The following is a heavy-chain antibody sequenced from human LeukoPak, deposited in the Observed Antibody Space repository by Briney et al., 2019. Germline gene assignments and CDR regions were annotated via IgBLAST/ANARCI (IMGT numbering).Heavy chain of an antibody. J-gene: IGHJ3*02. CDR1: GFTFSSYS. V-gene: IGHV3-21*04. D-gene: IGHD1-1*01. CDR3: AKATTGTTGGAFEI. Sequence: GGSLRLSCAASGFTFSSYSMNWVRQAPGKGLEWVSSISSSSSYIYYADSVKGRFTISRDNAKNSLYLQMNSLRAEDTAIYYCAKATTGTTGGAFEIWGQGTMVTVSS. CDR2: ISSSSSYI.